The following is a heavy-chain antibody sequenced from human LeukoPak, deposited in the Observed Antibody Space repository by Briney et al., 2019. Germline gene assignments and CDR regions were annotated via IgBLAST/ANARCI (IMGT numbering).Heavy chain of an antibody. CDR3: AKDLYYYDSSGYWGLAYYGMDV. V-gene: IGHV3-23*01. J-gene: IGHJ6*02. Sequence: GGSLRLSRAASGFTFSSYAMSWVRQAPGKGLEWVSAISGSGGSTYYADSVKGRFTISRDNSKNTLYLQMNSLRAEDTAVYYCAKDLYYYDSSGYWGLAYYGMDVWGQGTTVTVSS. D-gene: IGHD3-22*01. CDR2: ISGSGGST. CDR1: GFTFSSYA.